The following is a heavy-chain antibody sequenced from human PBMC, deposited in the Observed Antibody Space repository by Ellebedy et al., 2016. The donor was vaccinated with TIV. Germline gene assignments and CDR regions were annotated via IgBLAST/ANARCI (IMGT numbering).Heavy chain of an antibody. V-gene: IGHV4-59*05. Sequence: MPSETLSLTCTVSGGSISSYYWSWIRQPPGKGLGWIGSIYYSGSTYYNPSLKSRVTISVDTSKNQFSLKLSSVTAADTAVYYCARLEVLFDYWGQGTLVTVSS. CDR1: GGSISSYY. D-gene: IGHD3-10*01. J-gene: IGHJ4*02. CDR2: IYYSGST. CDR3: ARLEVLFDY.